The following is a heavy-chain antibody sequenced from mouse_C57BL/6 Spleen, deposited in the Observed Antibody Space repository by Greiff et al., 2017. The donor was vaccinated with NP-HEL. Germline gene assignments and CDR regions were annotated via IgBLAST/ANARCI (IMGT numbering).Heavy chain of an antibody. J-gene: IGHJ1*03. CDR2: ISYDGSN. D-gene: IGHD2-3*01. CDR1: GYSITSGYY. Sequence: EVQLQESGPGLVKPSQSLSLTCSVTGYSITSGYYWKWIRQLPGNKLEWMGYISYDGSNNYNPSLKNRISITHDTSKNQFFLKLNSVTTEDTATYYCARGDGYYGYFDVWGTGTTVTVSS. V-gene: IGHV3-6*01. CDR3: ARGDGYYGYFDV.